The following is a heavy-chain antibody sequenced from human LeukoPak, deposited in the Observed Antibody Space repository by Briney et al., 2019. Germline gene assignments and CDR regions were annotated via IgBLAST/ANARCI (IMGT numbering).Heavy chain of an antibody. Sequence: SETLSLTCTVSGGSISSYYWSWIRQPPGKGLEWIGYIYYSGSTNYNPSLKSRVTISVDTSKNQFSLKLSSVTAADTAVYYCARDRVDIVVVPAATTYYYYMDVWGKGTTVTVSS. CDR3: ARDRVDIVVVPAATTYYYYMDV. CDR2: IYYSGST. J-gene: IGHJ6*03. D-gene: IGHD2-2*03. V-gene: IGHV4-59*12. CDR1: GGSISSYY.